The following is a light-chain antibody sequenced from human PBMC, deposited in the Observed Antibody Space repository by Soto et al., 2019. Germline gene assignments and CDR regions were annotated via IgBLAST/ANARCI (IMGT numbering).Light chain of an antibody. CDR1: QSISKW. J-gene: IGKJ2*03. CDR3: QRQSYR. Sequence: DIQMTQSPSTLSASVGDRVTITCRATQSISKWLAWYQQKPGKAPKLLIYEASSLDSGVPSRFSGSGSGTECNLTISSLQPDDFATYSCQRQSYRLGQGTRLEIK. CDR2: EAS. V-gene: IGKV1-5*03.